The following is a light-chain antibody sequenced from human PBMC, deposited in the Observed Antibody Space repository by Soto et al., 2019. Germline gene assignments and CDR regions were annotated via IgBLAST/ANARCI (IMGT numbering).Light chain of an antibody. V-gene: IGKV1-27*01. J-gene: IGKJ1*01. CDR3: LKYNKDAPGM. CDR2: GAS. Sequence: DIQMTQSPSSLSASIGDRVTLTCRASQDISHFLAWYQQRPGKVPTLLIYGASTLQSGVPSRFSGTGSGTDFTLTISSLQPEDVATYYCLKYNKDAPGMSGQGTKV. CDR1: QDISHF.